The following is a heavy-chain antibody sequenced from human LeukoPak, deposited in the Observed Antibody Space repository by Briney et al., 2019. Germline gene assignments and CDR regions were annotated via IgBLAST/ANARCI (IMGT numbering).Heavy chain of an antibody. CDR3: ASSAWDGVDN. Sequence: PGGSLRLSCAASGFTFSSYWMSWVRQPPGKELEWIGEINHSGSTNYNPSLKSRVTISVDTSKNHFSLKLSSVTAADTAVYYCASSAWDGVDNWGQGTLVTVSS. D-gene: IGHD6-19*01. J-gene: IGHJ4*02. CDR2: INHSGST. CDR1: GFTFSSYW. V-gene: IGHV4-34*01.